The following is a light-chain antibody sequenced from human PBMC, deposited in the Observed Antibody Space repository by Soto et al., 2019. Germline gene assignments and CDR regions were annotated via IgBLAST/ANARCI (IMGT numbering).Light chain of an antibody. J-gene: IGKJ2*01. CDR1: QSISSY. V-gene: IGKV3-11*01. CDR3: QYHRNWPT. Sequence: EIVLTQSPSTLSLSPGDRATLSCRASQSISSYLAWYQQKPGHAPRLLIYDASSIAPGVPSRFRGRGSGTDFTITISLLEADDFANYYRQYHRNWPTFGQGTRLEIK. CDR2: DAS.